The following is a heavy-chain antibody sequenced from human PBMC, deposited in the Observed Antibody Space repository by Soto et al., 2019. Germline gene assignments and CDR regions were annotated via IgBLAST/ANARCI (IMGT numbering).Heavy chain of an antibody. CDR1: GGTFSSYA. D-gene: IGHD1-26*01. CDR3: AREERVGGSYPFDY. CDR2: IIPIFGTA. V-gene: IGHV1-69*12. Sequence: QVQLVQSGAEVKKPGSSVKVSCKASGGTFSSYAISWVRQAPGQGLEWMGGIIPIFGTANYAQKFQGRGTITADESTSTAYMELSSLRSEDTAVYYCAREERVGGSYPFDYWGQGTLVTVSS. J-gene: IGHJ4*02.